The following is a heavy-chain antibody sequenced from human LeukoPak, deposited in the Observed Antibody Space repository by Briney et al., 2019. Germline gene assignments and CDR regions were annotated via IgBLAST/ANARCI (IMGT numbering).Heavy chain of an antibody. CDR3: ARHHHNWNWDY. V-gene: IGHV4-39*01. J-gene: IGHJ4*02. D-gene: IGHD1-1*01. CDR1: GGSISSYY. CDR2: IYYSGST. Sequence: PSETLSLTCTVSGGSISSYYWGWIRQPPGKGLEWIGSIYYSGSTYYNPSLKSRVTISVDTSKKQFSLKVSSVTAADTAVYYCARHHHNWNWDYWGQGTLVTVSS.